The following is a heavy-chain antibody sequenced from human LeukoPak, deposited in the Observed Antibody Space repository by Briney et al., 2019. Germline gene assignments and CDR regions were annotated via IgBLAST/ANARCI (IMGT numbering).Heavy chain of an antibody. CDR3: AKDQVNGDYTLGGQAMDV. J-gene: IGHJ6*03. CDR1: GFTFDDYA. CDR2: ISWNSNNI. V-gene: IGHV3-9*03. D-gene: IGHD4-17*01. Sequence: PGGSPRLPCAASGFTFDDYAMYWVRQVPGRGLEWVSSISWNSNNIDYADSVKGRFTISRDNAKNSLYLQMNSLRAEDMALYYCAKDQVNGDYTLGGQAMDVWGKGTTVTVSS.